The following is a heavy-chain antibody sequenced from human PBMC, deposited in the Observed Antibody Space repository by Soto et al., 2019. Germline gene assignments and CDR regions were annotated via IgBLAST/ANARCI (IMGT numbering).Heavy chain of an antibody. V-gene: IGHV3-43*01. CDR3: SKDASRGYGMYF. CDR1: GFTFDDFT. Sequence: GGSLRLSCAASGFTFDDFTMHWVRHPPGKGLEWVSLITWDGSSTYYADSVKGRFTISRDNSKNSLYLQMNSLRTEDTALYYFSKDASRGYGMYFWGQGTTVPVSS. CDR2: ITWDGSST. D-gene: IGHD3-10*01. J-gene: IGHJ6*02.